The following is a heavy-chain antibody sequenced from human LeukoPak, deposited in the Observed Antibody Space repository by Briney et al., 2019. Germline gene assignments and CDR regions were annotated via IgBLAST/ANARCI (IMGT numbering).Heavy chain of an antibody. V-gene: IGHV4-59*01. D-gene: IGHD5-12*01. Sequence: SETLSLXCTVSGGSISSYYWSWSRQPPGKGLEWIGYIYYSGSTNYNPSLKSRVTISVDTSKNQFSLKLSSVTAADAAVYYCARGFIVATIHLDYWGQGTLVTVSS. J-gene: IGHJ4*02. CDR1: GGSISSYY. CDR3: ARGFIVATIHLDY. CDR2: IYYSGST.